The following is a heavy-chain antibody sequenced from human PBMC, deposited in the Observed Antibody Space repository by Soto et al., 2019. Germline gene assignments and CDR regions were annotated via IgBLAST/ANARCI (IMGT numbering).Heavy chain of an antibody. CDR1: GFSFSSYG. J-gene: IGHJ6*02. Sequence: QVQLVESGGGVVQPGRSLRLACAASGFSFSSYGMHWVRQAPGKGLEWVAIISFAGMNTHSADSVKGRFTISRDNSQNTLYLEMNSLRPEDTAVFYCAKDGGVSSGHYNYYYYALDVWGQGTTVTVSS. V-gene: IGHV3-30*18. CDR2: ISFAGMNT. D-gene: IGHD3-22*01. CDR3: AKDGGVSSGHYNYYYYALDV.